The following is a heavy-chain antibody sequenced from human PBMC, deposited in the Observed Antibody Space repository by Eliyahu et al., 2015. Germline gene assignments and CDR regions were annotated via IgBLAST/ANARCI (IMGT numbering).Heavy chain of an antibody. D-gene: IGHD3-10*01. V-gene: IGHV4-34*01. Sequence: QVQLQQWGAGLLKPSETLSLTCAVYGXSFSGYYWSWIRQPPGKGLEWIGEINHSGSTNYNPSLKSRVTISVDTSKNQFSLKLSSVTAADTAVYYCARLGPYGSGTGRRDYYYYMDVWGKGTTVTVSS. CDR3: ARLGPYGSGTGRRDYYYYMDV. CDR2: INHSGST. J-gene: IGHJ6*03. CDR1: GXSFSGYY.